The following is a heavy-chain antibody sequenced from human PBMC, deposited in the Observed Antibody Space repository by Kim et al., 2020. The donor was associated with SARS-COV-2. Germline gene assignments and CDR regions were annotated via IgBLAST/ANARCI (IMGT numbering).Heavy chain of an antibody. V-gene: IGHV3-11*04. J-gene: IGHJ6*02. Sequence: RFTISRDNAKNSLYLQMNSLRAEDTAVYYCARDSISGYSSGWYNRGGMDVWGQGTTVTVSS. D-gene: IGHD6-19*01. CDR3: ARDSISGYSSGWYNRGGMDV.